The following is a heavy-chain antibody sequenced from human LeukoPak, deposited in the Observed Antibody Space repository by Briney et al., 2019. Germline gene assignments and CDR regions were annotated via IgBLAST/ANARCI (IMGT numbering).Heavy chain of an antibody. V-gene: IGHV4-34*01. CDR1: GGSFSGYY. D-gene: IGHD6-13*01. J-gene: IGHJ4*02. CDR3: ARGLPRPSSGWYVPRCYFDY. Sequence: PPETLSLTCAVYGGSFSGYYWSWIRQPPGKGLEWIGEINHSGSTDYNPSLKSRVTISVDTSKNQFSLKLSSVTAADTAVYYCARGLPRPSSGWYVPRCYFDYWGQGTPVTVSS. CDR2: INHSGST.